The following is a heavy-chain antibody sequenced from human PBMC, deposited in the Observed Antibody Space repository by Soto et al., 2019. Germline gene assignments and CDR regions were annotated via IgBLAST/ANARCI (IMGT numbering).Heavy chain of an antibody. D-gene: IGHD5-12*01. Sequence: QVQLVHSGGEVKKPGASVTVSCKASGYTFINYHITWVRQAPGQGLEWMAWINTYNGMTDYAQRFQGRVTMTRDTSTITAYMELRNLGSDDTAVYFFAKSPRGEMATDWGQGTLVTVSS. CDR3: AKSPRGEMATD. CDR1: GYTFINYH. CDR2: INTYNGMT. J-gene: IGHJ4*02. V-gene: IGHV1-18*01.